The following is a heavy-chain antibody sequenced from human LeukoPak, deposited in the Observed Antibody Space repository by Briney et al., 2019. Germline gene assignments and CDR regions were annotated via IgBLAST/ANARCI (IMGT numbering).Heavy chain of an antibody. CDR3: ARALVFNYYDFWSGYYHWFDP. CDR2: IYYSGST. V-gene: IGHV4-59*01. Sequence: SETLSLTCTVSGGSISSYYWSWIRQPPGKGLEWIGYIYYSGSTNYNPSLKSRVTISVDTSKNQFSLNLSSVTAADTAVYYCARALVFNYYDFWSGYYHWFDPWGQGTLVTVSS. D-gene: IGHD3-3*01. J-gene: IGHJ5*02. CDR1: GGSISSYY.